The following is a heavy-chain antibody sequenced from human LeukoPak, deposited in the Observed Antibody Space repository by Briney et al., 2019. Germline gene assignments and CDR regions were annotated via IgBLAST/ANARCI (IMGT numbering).Heavy chain of an antibody. CDR3: AREGINGDHLSGMDV. V-gene: IGHV1-46*01. D-gene: IGHD4-17*01. J-gene: IGHJ6*02. CDR1: GYTFTSYY. Sequence: ASVKVSCKASGYTFTSYYMHWVRQAPGQGLEWMGIINPSGGSTSYAQKFQGRVTMTRDTSTSTVYMELSSLRSEDTAVYYCAREGINGDHLSGMDVWGQGTTVTVSS. CDR2: INPSGGST.